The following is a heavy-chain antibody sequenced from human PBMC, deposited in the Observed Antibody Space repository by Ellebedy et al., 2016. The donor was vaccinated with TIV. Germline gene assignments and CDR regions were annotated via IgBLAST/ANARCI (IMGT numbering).Heavy chain of an antibody. J-gene: IGHJ3*02. CDR2: INQDGRTT. CDR1: GFTFSASW. CDR3: ATDKVCFTFDI. V-gene: IGHV3-7*01. Sequence: PGGSLRLSCAASGFTFSASWMTWVRQAPGQGLEWVANINQDGRTTNYVDSVKGRFTISRDNAKNSLSLQLNSLRVDDTAMYYCATDKVCFTFDIWGRGTTVTVSS.